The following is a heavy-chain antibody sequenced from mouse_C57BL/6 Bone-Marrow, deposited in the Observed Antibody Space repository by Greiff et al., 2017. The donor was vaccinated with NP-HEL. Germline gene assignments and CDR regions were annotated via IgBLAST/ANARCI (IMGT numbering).Heavy chain of an antibody. J-gene: IGHJ1*03. D-gene: IGHD1-1*01. V-gene: IGHV1-5*01. CDR1: GYTFTSYW. Sequence: VQLQQSGTVLARPGASVKMSCKTSGYTFTSYWMHWVKQRPGQGLEWIGAIYPGNSDTSYNQKFKGKAKLTAVTSASTAYMELSSLTDEDSAVYYCTRGYGSPSYWYFDVWGTGTTVTVSS. CDR3: TRGYGSPSYWYFDV. CDR2: IYPGNSDT.